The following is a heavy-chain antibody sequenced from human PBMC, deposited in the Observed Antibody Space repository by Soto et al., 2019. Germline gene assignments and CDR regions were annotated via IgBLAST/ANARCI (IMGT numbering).Heavy chain of an antibody. CDR1: GFTFSSYA. J-gene: IGHJ4*02. CDR3: VKPKGGNKIVGAANYFDY. CDR2: ISSNGGST. D-gene: IGHD1-26*01. Sequence: GGSLRLSCSASGFTFSSYAMHWVRQAPGKGLEYVSAISSNGGSTYYADSVKGRFTISRDNSKNTLYLQMSSLRAEDTAVYYCVKPKGGNKIVGAANYFDYWGQGTLVTVS. V-gene: IGHV3-64D*06.